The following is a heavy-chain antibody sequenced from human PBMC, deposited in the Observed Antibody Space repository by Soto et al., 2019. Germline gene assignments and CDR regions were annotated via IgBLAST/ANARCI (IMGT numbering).Heavy chain of an antibody. J-gene: IGHJ3*02. D-gene: IGHD4-17*01. Sequence: GGSLRLSCAASGFNFISYAMNWVRQAPGKGLEWVSAINSGGESTFYAESVRGRFTISRDNALNTLFLHMKSLRPEDTAVYYCAHPRGYGVFDAVDIWCQGTMVTVS. CDR3: AHPRGYGVFDAVDI. V-gene: IGHV3-23*01. CDR1: GFNFISYA. CDR2: INSGGEST.